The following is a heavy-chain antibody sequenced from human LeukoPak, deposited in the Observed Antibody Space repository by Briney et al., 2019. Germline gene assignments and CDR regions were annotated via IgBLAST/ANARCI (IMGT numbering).Heavy chain of an antibody. CDR1: GGTFSSYA. CDR2: IIPIFGTA. CDR3: ARDLSVTTVPYYYYMDV. V-gene: IGHV1-69*05. Sequence: SVKVSCKASGGTFSSYAISWVRQAPGQGLEWMGGIIPIFGTANYAQRFQGRVTITTDESTSTAYMELSSLRSEDTAVYYCARDLSVTTVPYYYYMDVWGKGTTVTVSS. D-gene: IGHD4-17*01. J-gene: IGHJ6*03.